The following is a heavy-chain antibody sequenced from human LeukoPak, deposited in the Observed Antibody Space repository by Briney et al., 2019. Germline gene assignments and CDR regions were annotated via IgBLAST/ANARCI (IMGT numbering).Heavy chain of an antibody. CDR1: GFTVSGNY. J-gene: IGHJ4*02. D-gene: IGHD1-26*01. Sequence: GGSLRLSCAASGFTVSGNYMSWVRQAPGKGLEWVSIIYSGGSTYYADSVKGRFTISRDNSKNTLYLQMNSLRAEDTAVYYCAKDLRVGATDCYFDYWGQGTLVTVSS. CDR3: AKDLRVGATDCYFDY. CDR2: IYSGGST. V-gene: IGHV3-53*01.